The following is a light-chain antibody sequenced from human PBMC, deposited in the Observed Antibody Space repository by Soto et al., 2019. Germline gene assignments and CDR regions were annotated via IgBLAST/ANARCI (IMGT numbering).Light chain of an antibody. Sequence: EIVLTQSPGALSLSPGERATLSCWASESVSDYLACYQQKPGLAPRLLIHGATKRTSGTPDRFSGTGSGTAFTLAISRLEPEDFAVYYCQQYVTSPAITFGQGTRLEIK. CDR1: ESVSDY. CDR3: QQYVTSPAIT. CDR2: GAT. V-gene: IGKV3-20*01. J-gene: IGKJ5*01.